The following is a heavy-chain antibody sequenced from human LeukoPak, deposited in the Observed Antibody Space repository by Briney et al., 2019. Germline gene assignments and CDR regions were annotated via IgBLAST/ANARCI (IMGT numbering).Heavy chain of an antibody. CDR3: ARNNGMDV. CDR1: GFALSNHW. J-gene: IGHJ6*02. Sequence: PGGSLRLSCAASGFALSNHWMTWVRQVPGRGPEWVANVNRDGSETYYLDSVKGRFTISKDNAKNSLYLQMNSLRAEDTALYHCARNNGMDVWGQETTVIVSS. V-gene: IGHV3-7*03. CDR2: VNRDGSET.